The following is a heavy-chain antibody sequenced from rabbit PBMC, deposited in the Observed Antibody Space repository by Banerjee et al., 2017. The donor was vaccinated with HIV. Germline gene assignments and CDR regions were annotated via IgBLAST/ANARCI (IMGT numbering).Heavy chain of an antibody. D-gene: IGHD4-1*01. CDR1: GIDFSSYG. V-gene: IGHV1S47*01. CDR3: ASSDSSGWGALDL. CDR2: IYPDYGST. J-gene: IGHJ4*01. Sequence: QEQLVESGGGLVTLGGSLKLSCKASGIDFSSYGISWVRQAPGKGLEWIAYIYPDYGSTDYASWVNGRFTISLDNAQNTVFLQMTSLTAADTATYFCASSDSSGWGALDLWGPGTLVTVS.